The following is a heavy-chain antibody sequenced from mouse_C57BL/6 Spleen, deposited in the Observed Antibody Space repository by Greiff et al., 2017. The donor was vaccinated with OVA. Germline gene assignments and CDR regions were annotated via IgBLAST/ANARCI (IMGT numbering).Heavy chain of an antibody. V-gene: IGHV1-9*01. CDR1: GYTFTGYW. CDR2: ILPGSGST. CDR3: ARETYYGSSYDYAMDY. Sequence: ESGAELMKPGASVKLSCKATGYTFTGYWIEWVKQRPGHGLEWIGEILPGSGSTNYNEKFKGKATFTADTSSNTAYMQLSSLTTEDSAIYYCARETYYGSSYDYAMDYWGQGTSVTVSS. J-gene: IGHJ4*01. D-gene: IGHD1-1*01.